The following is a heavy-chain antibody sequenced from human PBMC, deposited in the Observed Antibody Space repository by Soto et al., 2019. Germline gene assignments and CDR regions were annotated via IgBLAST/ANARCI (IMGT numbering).Heavy chain of an antibody. CDR2: ISSSGSTI. Sequence: QVQLVESGGGLVKPGGSLRLSCAASGFTFSDYYMSWIRQAPGKGLEWVSYISSSGSTIYYAPSVKGRFTISRDNAKNPKYLQMTSLRSEDTAVYYCAGPTVTPHYSMDVWGQGTTVTVSS. CDR3: AGPTVTPHYSMDV. J-gene: IGHJ6*02. D-gene: IGHD4-17*01. V-gene: IGHV3-11*01. CDR1: GFTFSDYY.